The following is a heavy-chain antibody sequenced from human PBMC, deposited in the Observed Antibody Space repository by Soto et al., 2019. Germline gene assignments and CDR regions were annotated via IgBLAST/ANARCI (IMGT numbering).Heavy chain of an antibody. CDR3: AGRVKGYCSSTSCSKAPYYYYYYGMDV. J-gene: IGHJ6*02. V-gene: IGHV1-69*13. CDR2: IIPIFGTA. D-gene: IGHD2-2*01. Sequence: GASVKVSCKASGGTFSSYAISWVRQTPGQGLEWMGGIIPIFGTANYAQKFQGRVTITADESTSTAYMELSSLRSEDTAVYYCAGRVKGYCSSTSCSKAPYYYYYYGMDVWGQGTTVTVSS. CDR1: GGTFSSYA.